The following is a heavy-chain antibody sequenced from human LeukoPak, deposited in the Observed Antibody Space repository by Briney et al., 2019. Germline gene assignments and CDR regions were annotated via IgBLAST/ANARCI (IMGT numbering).Heavy chain of an antibody. CDR1: GFTFTNFW. V-gene: IGHV3-7*03. Sequence: PGGSLRLSCAASGFTFTNFWMSWVRQAPGKGLEWVANINGDGSDRYHMDSLKGRFTISRDNAKNSLYLQMNSLRVEDTAIYYCAIAYGLDVWGQGTTVTVSS. CDR3: AIAYGLDV. CDR2: INGDGSDR. J-gene: IGHJ6*02.